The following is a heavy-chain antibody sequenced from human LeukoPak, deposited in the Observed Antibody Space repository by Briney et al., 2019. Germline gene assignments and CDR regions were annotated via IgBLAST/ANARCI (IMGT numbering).Heavy chain of an antibody. Sequence: ASVKVSCKASGYTFTGYYMHWVRQAPGQGLEWMGWINPNSGGTDYAQKFQGRVTMTRDTSISTAYMEVSRLRSEDTAVYYCARGFSDDYGDPIDYWGQGTLVTVSS. CDR3: ARGFSDDYGDPIDY. CDR2: INPNSGGT. CDR1: GYTFTGYY. D-gene: IGHD4-17*01. J-gene: IGHJ4*02. V-gene: IGHV1-2*02.